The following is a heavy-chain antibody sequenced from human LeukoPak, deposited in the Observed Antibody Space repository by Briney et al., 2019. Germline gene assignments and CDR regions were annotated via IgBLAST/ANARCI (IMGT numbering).Heavy chain of an antibody. V-gene: IGHV4-39*01. CDR3: TRRRGRTSSRDY. CDR2: VQYRAPT. Sequence: SETLSLTCTVSGGSISSGDYYWAWLRQPPGQGLEWAGNVQYRAPTYYTPSPKSPVTLSLDTSTNQFSLSLSSVTAADTSMYYCTRRRGRTSSRDYCGQGTPVTVSS. D-gene: IGHD6-13*01. J-gene: IGHJ4*02. CDR1: GGSISSGDYY.